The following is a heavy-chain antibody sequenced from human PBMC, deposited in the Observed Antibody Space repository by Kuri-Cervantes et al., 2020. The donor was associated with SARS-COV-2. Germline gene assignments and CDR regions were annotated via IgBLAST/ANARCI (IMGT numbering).Heavy chain of an antibody. CDR2: IYYSGSV. V-gene: IGHV4-59*01. J-gene: IGHJ6*02. D-gene: IGHD2-2*01. CDR3: AGSAAAFYGMDV. Sequence: SETLSLTCSVSGDSISPYYWTWIRQPPGKGLEWIGHIYYSGSVNYNPSLMSRLTISVDKSKNQVSLKLTSVTAADTAVYYCAGSAAAFYGMDVWGQGTTVTVSS. CDR1: GDSISPYY.